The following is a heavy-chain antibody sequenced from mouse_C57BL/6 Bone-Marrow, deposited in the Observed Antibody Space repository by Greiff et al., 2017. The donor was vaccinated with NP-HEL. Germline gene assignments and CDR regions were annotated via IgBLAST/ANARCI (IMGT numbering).Heavy chain of an antibody. V-gene: IGHV1-4*01. CDR3: ARARRGY. CDR2: INPSSGYT. CDR1: GYTFTSYT. Sequence: VKLVESGAELARPGASVKMSCKASGYTFTSYTMHWVNQRPGQGLEWIGYINPSSGYTKYNQKFKDKATLTADKSSSTAYMQLSSLTSEDSAVYYCARARRGYWGQGTTLTVSS. D-gene: IGHD3-3*01. J-gene: IGHJ2*01.